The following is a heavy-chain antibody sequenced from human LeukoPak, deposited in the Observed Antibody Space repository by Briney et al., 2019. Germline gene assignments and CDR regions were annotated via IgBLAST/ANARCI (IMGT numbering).Heavy chain of an antibody. D-gene: IGHD3-22*01. V-gene: IGHV3-23*01. CDR1: GFTFSSYG. J-gene: IGHJ5*02. Sequence: GGSLRLSCAASGFTFSSYGMSWVRQAPGKGLEWVSAISGSGGSAYYADSVKGRFTISRDNAKNTLYLQMNSLRAEDRAVYYCARGRNYYNTSRSPLNWFDPWGQGTLVTVSS. CDR2: ISGSGGSA. CDR3: ARGRNYYNTSRSPLNWFDP.